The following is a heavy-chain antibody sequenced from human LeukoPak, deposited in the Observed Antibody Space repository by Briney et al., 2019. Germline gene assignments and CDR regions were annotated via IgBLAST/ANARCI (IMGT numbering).Heavy chain of an antibody. J-gene: IGHJ4*02. V-gene: IGHV1-18*01. Sequence: ASVKVSCKASGYTFTSYGISWVLQAPGQGLEWMGWISAYNGNTNYAQKLQGRVTMTTDTSTSTAYMELRSLRSEDTAVYYCARGGDSSGYHTSYYFDYWGQGTLVTVSS. CDR2: ISAYNGNT. D-gene: IGHD3-22*01. CDR1: GYTFTSYG. CDR3: ARGGDSSGYHTSYYFDY.